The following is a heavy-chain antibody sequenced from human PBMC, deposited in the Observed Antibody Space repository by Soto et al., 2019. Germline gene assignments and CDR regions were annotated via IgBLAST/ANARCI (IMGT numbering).Heavy chain of an antibody. CDR3: AREAYCGGDCYSDLGYYFDY. CDR2: IWYDGSNK. J-gene: IGHJ4*02. D-gene: IGHD2-21*02. V-gene: IGHV3-33*01. CDR1: GFTFSSYG. Sequence: GGSLRLSCAASGFTFSSYGMHWVRQAPGKGLEWVAVIWYDGSNKYYADSVKGRFTISRDNSKNTLYLQMNSLRAEDTAVYYCAREAYCGGDCYSDLGYYFDYWGQGTLVTVSS.